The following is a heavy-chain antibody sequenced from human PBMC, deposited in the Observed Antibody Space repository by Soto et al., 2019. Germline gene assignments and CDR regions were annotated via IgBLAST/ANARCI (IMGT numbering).Heavy chain of an antibody. Sequence: SVKVSCKASGGTFSSYAISWVRQAPGQGLEWMGGIIPTFGTANYAQKFQGRVTITADKSTSTAYMELSSLRSEDTAVYYCARRLGYSYGGGMDVWGQGTTVTVSS. V-gene: IGHV1-69*06. CDR2: IIPTFGTA. J-gene: IGHJ6*02. D-gene: IGHD5-18*01. CDR1: GGTFSSYA. CDR3: ARRLGYSYGGGMDV.